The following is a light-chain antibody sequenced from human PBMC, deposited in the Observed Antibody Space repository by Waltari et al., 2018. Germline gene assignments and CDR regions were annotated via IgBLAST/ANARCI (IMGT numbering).Light chain of an antibody. V-gene: IGKV1-39*01. CDR2: EAS. CDR1: QSVTGY. Sequence: DIQMTQSPSYLPASVGDRVTISCRASQSVTGYLNWYQQKPGKAPKLLIYEASRLHSGVPSRFSGSQSGTDFTLTISFLQPEDFATYYCQQSDTNPIAFGQGTRLEIK. CDR3: QQSDTNPIA. J-gene: IGKJ5*01.